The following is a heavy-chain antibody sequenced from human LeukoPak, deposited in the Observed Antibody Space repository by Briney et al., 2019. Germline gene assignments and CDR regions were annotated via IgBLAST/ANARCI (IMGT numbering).Heavy chain of an antibody. CDR1: GYTFTSYG. CDR2: ISAYNGNT. CDR3: ARGAYYYDSSGYYYRSPRAYYFDY. V-gene: IGHV1-18*01. D-gene: IGHD3-22*01. J-gene: IGHJ4*02. Sequence: ASVKVSCKASGYTFTSYGISWVRQAPGQGLEWMGWISAYNGNTNYAQKLQGRVTMTTDTSTSTAYMEPRSLRSDDTAVYYCARGAYYYDSSGYYYRSPRAYYFDYWGQGTLVTVSS.